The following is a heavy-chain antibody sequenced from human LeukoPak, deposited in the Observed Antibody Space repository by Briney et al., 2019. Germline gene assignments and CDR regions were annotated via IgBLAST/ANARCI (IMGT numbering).Heavy chain of an antibody. CDR2: INPNSGGT. CDR1: GYTFTGYY. CDR3: ARGVRYYGSGSYYYYYYMDV. J-gene: IGHJ6*03. D-gene: IGHD3-10*01. Sequence: ASVKVSCKASGYTFTGYYMHWVRQAPGQGLGWTGWINPNSGGTNYAQKFQGRVTMTRDTSISTAYMELSRLRSDDTAVYYCARGVRYYGSGSYYYYYYMDVWGKGTTVTVSS. V-gene: IGHV1-2*02.